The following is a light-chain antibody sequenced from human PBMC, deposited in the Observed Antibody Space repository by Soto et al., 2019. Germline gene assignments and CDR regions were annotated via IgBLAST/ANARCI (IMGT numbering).Light chain of an antibody. CDR1: QGISSY. Sequence: LFTYSPSSLFDSVGDRVTITCRASQGISSYLAWYQQKPGKAPKLLIYAVSTSQSGVPSRFSGSGSGTDFTLTISSLQTEDFATYYCQQLNSYPLNFGGGTKV. CDR2: AVS. CDR3: QQLNSYPLN. V-gene: IGKV1-9*01. J-gene: IGKJ4*01.